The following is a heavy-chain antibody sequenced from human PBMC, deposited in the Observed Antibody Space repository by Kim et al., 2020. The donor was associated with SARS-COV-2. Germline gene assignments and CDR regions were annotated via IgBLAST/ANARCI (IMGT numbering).Heavy chain of an antibody. Sequence: GGSLRLSCAASGFTVSSNYMSWVRQAPGKGLEWVSVIYSGGSTYYADSVKGRFTISRDNSKNTLYLQMNSLRAEDTAVYYCARDPGVRYFDWLLFGGMDVWGQGTTVTVSS. J-gene: IGHJ6*02. D-gene: IGHD3-9*01. CDR2: IYSGGST. CDR1: GFTVSSNY. CDR3: ARDPGVRYFDWLLFGGMDV. V-gene: IGHV3-66*02.